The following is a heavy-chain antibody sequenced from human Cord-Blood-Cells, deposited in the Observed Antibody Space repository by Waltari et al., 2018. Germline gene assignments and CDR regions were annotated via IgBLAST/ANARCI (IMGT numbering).Heavy chain of an antibody. J-gene: IGHJ4*02. CDR2: IYSGGST. D-gene: IGHD1-26*01. Sequence: VPLVVSGGGSLQTGGSLRASCAALGFTVGRNYRSFARRAPGKGLEWVSVIYSGGSTYYADSVHGRFTISRDNSKNTLYLQMNSLRAEDTAVYYCAREGKGSYYYFDYWGQGTLVTVSS. CDR3: AREGKGSYYYFDY. V-gene: IGHV3-53*01. CDR1: GFTVGRNY.